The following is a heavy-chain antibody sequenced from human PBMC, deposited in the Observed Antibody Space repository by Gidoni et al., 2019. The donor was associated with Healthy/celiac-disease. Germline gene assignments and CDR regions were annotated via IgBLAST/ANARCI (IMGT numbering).Heavy chain of an antibody. CDR3: ARDPPDPKVAGTAFDY. Sequence: QVQLVESGGGVVQPGRSLRLSCAASGFTFSSYGMHWVRQAPGKGLEWVAVISYDGSNKYYADSVKGRFTISRDNSKNTLYLQMNSLRAEDTAVYYCARDPPDPKVAGTAFDYWGQGTLVTVSS. CDR1: GFTFSSYG. CDR2: ISYDGSNK. J-gene: IGHJ4*02. V-gene: IGHV3-30*03. D-gene: IGHD6-19*01.